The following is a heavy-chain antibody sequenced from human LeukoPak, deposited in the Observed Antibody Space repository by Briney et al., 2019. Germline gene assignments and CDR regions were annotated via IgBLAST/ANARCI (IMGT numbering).Heavy chain of an antibody. CDR2: ISAYNGNT. V-gene: IGHV1-18*01. CDR1: GYTFTSYG. D-gene: IGHD2-21*02. J-gene: IGHJ4*02. CDR3: ARDSPKSCGGDCYGGFDY. Sequence: ASVKVSCKASGYTFTSYGISWVRRAPGQGLEWMGWISAYNGNTNYAQKLQGRVTMTTDTSTSTAYMELRSLRSDDTAVYYCARDSPKSCGGDCYGGFDYWGQGTLVTVSS.